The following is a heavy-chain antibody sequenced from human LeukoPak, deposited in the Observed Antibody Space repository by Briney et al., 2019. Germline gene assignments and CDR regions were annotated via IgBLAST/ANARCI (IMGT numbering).Heavy chain of an antibody. Sequence: ASVKVSCKASGYIFTDYFIHWVRQAPGQGLEWMVWINPTAGDTSYAQKIQGRVTLARDTSISTVYMELSRRTFDDPAVYYCARGPDHGGFDHWGQGTLVIVSS. CDR3: ARGPDHGGFDH. D-gene: IGHD3-16*01. CDR1: GYIFTDYF. V-gene: IGHV1-2*02. CDR2: INPTAGDT. J-gene: IGHJ4*02.